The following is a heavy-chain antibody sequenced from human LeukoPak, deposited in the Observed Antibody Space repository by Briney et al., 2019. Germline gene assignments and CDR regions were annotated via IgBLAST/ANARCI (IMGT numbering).Heavy chain of an antibody. CDR1: GFTFSTYG. D-gene: IGHD6-13*01. Sequence: GGSLRLSCGASGFTFSTYGMSWVRQAPGKGLEWVANIKEDGSEKYYVDSVKGRFTISRDSAKNSLYLQMNSLRADDTAVYYCTRSPQVYSSSWYAYYYHGMDVWGQGTTVTVSS. CDR3: TRSPQVYSSSWYAYYYHGMDV. V-gene: IGHV3-7*04. J-gene: IGHJ6*02. CDR2: IKEDGSEK.